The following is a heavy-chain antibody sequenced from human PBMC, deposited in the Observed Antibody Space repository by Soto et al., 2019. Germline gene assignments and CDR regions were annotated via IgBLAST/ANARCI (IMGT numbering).Heavy chain of an antibody. V-gene: IGHV1-18*01. CDR3: ARCGYSGYDKHHYYYGMDV. CDR2: ISAYNGNT. D-gene: IGHD5-12*01. CDR1: GYTFTSYG. Sequence: ASVKVSCKASGYTFTSYGISWVRQAPGQGLEWMGWISAYNGNTNYAQKLQGRVTMTTDTSTSTAYMELRSLRSDDTAVYYCARCGYSGYDKHHYYYGMDVWGQGTTITVSS. J-gene: IGHJ6*02.